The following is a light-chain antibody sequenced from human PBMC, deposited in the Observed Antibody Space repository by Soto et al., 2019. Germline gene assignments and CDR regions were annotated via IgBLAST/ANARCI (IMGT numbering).Light chain of an antibody. J-gene: IGKJ1*01. CDR3: HHYGYSRWT. V-gene: IGKV3-20*01. CDR2: GVY. CDR1: LTGNNNY. Sequence: IVLTQSPGTLSLSPGERATLSCRARLTGNNNYLAWYQHKSGQAPRLLIYGVYTRATGIPDRFTGSGSGTEFTLTITSLQPEDSAVYFCHHYGYSRWTFGQGTKVEIK.